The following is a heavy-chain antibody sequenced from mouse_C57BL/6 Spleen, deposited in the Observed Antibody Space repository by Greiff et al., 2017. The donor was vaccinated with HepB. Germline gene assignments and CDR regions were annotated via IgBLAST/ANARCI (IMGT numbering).Heavy chain of an antibody. CDR1: GYTFTSYW. Sequence: QVQLQQPGAELVKPGASVKLSCKASGYTFTSYWMQWVKQRPGQGLEWIGEIDPSDSYTNYNQKFKGKATLTVDTSSSTAYMQLSSLTSEDSAVYYCARRYYYGSRDYAMDYWGQGTSVTVSS. D-gene: IGHD1-1*01. CDR3: ARRYYYGSRDYAMDY. CDR2: IDPSDSYT. J-gene: IGHJ4*01. V-gene: IGHV1-50*01.